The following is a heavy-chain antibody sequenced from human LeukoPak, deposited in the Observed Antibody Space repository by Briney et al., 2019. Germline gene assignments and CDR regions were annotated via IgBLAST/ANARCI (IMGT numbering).Heavy chain of an antibody. CDR2: IYYSGST. Sequence: PSETLSLTCTVSGGSISSYYWSWIRQPPGKGLEWIGYIYYSGSTNYNPSLKSRVTISADTSKNQFSLKLSSVTAADTAVYYCARVRITFGGVIPYFDYWGQGTLVTVSS. J-gene: IGHJ4*02. CDR1: GGSISSYY. CDR3: ARVRITFGGVIPYFDY. D-gene: IGHD3-16*02. V-gene: IGHV4-59*01.